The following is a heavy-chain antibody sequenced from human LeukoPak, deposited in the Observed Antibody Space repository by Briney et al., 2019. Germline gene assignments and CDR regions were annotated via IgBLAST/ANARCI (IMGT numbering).Heavy chain of an antibody. Sequence: GASVKVSCKASGYTFTSYAMHWVRQAPGQRLEWMGWINAGNGNTKYSQEFQGRVTITRDTSASTAYMEMSSLRSEDTAVYYCATNPYCSSTSCYETDYWGQGTLVTVSS. CDR3: ATNPYCSSTSCYETDY. CDR1: GYTFTSYA. D-gene: IGHD2-2*01. V-gene: IGHV1-3*03. J-gene: IGHJ4*02. CDR2: INAGNGNT.